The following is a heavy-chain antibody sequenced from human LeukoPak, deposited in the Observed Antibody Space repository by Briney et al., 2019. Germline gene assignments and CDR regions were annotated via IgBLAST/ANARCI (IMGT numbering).Heavy chain of an antibody. V-gene: IGHV4-61*09. CDR1: GGFISSGSYY. J-gene: IGHJ6*03. CDR3: ARRGVPITMVRGVKYYYYYYMDV. CDR2: INHSGST. D-gene: IGHD3-10*01. Sequence: SQTLSLTCTVSGGFISSGSYYWTWIRQPAGKGLEWIGEINHSGSTNYNPSLKSRVTISVDTSKNQFSLKLSSVTAADTAVYYCARRGVPITMVRGVKYYYYYYMDVWGKGTTVTISS.